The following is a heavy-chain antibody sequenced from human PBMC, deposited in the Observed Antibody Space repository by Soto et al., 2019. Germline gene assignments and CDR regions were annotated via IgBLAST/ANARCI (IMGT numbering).Heavy chain of an antibody. CDR1: GYTFTSYD. CDR2: MNPNSGNT. CDR3: ARNLYYYDSSGHWANFDY. Sequence: ASVKVSCKASGYTFTSYDINWVRQATGQGLEWMGWMNPNSGNTGYAQKFQGRVTMTRNTSISTAYMELSSLRSEDTAVYYCARNLYYYDSSGHWANFDYWGQGTLVTVS. V-gene: IGHV1-8*01. D-gene: IGHD3-22*01. J-gene: IGHJ4*02.